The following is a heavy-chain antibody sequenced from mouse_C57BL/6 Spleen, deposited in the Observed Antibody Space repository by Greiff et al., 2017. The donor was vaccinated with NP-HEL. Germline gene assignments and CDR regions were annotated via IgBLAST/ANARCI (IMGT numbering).Heavy chain of an antibody. CDR3: ARIDTTVVEYAMDY. D-gene: IGHD1-1*01. J-gene: IGHJ4*01. CDR1: GFSLSTFGMG. V-gene: IGHV8-8*01. Sequence: QVTLKVCGPGILQPSQTLSLTCSFSGFSLSTFGMGVGWIRQPSGKGLEWLAHIWWDDDKYYNPALKSRLTISKDTSKNQGFLKIANVDTADTATDDCARIDTTVVEYAMDYWGQGTSVTVSS. CDR2: IWWDDDK.